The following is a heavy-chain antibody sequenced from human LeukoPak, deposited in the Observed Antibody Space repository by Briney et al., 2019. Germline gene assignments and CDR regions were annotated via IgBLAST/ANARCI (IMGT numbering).Heavy chain of an antibody. J-gene: IGHJ4*02. CDR3: AKDLGSGTPPLYFEY. D-gene: IGHD3-10*01. Sequence: GGSLRLSCAAPGFTFSSYGMHWVRQAPGKGLEWVAVISNDGSSKYYVDSVKGRLSISRDNSKNTLYLQMNSLRAEDTAVYHCAKDLGSGTPPLYFEYWGQGTLVTVSS. V-gene: IGHV3-30*18. CDR2: ISNDGSSK. CDR1: GFTFSSYG.